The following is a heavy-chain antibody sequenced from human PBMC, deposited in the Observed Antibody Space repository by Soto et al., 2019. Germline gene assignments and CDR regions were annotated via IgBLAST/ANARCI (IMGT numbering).Heavy chain of an antibody. CDR3: AHRRGAAAVAY. J-gene: IGHJ4*02. CDR2: IYWDDDE. D-gene: IGHD6-13*01. Sequence: QITLKESGPTLVKPTQTLTLTCSFSGFSLSSSGVAVGWIRQPPGKALEWLALIYWDDDERYSPSLQRRLTISKDTSKNQVVLRMTNMDPSDTGTYYCAHRRGAAAVAYCGQGTLVTVSS. V-gene: IGHV2-5*02. CDR1: GFSLSSSGVA.